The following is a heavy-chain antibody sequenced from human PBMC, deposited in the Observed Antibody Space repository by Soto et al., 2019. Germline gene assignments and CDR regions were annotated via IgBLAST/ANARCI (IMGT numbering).Heavy chain of an antibody. J-gene: IGHJ4*02. CDR1: GGSISSSSYY. CDR3: ARLTTVTTNFDY. CDR2: IYYSGST. D-gene: IGHD4-17*01. V-gene: IGHV4-39*01. Sequence: SETLSLTCTVSGGSISSSSYYWGWIRQPPGKGLEWIGSIYYSGSTYYNPSLKSRVTISVDTSKNQFSLKLSSVTAADTAVYYCARLTTVTTNFDYWGQGTLVTVSS.